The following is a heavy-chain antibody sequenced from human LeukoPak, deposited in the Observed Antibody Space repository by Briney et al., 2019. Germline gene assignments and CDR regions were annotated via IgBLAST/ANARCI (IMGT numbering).Heavy chain of an antibody. CDR2: ISPSSSTI. V-gene: IGHV3-48*01. CDR3: ARDHPRFYYDSSAFSRDYYYYMDV. J-gene: IGHJ6*03. CDR1: GFTFSTYS. D-gene: IGHD3-22*01. Sequence: PGGSLRLSCAASGFTFSTYSMKWVRQAPGQGLEWISYISPSSSTIYYADSVKGRFTISRDNAKKSLYLQMNSLRAEDTAVYYCARDHPRFYYDSSAFSRDYYYYMDVWGKGTTVTVSS.